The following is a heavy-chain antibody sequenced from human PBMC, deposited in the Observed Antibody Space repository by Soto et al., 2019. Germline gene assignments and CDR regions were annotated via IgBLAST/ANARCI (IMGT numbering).Heavy chain of an antibody. CDR1: GFTVSSNY. D-gene: IGHD2-15*01. CDR3: ALGGTYCSGGSCYYLSDY. Sequence: EVQLVESGGGLIQPGGSLRLSCAASGFTVSSNYMSWVRQAPGKGLEWVSVIYSGGSTYYADSVKGRFTISRDNSKNKLFLQIDRPRAEDPAVYYCALGGTYCSGGSCYYLSDYWGQGTLVTVSS. V-gene: IGHV3-53*01. J-gene: IGHJ4*02. CDR2: IYSGGST.